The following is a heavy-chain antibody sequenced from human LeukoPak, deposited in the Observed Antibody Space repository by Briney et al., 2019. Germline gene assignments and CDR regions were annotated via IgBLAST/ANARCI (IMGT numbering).Heavy chain of an antibody. CDR3: ARDRWDDISNWSGSFDF. Sequence: PSETLSLTCTVSGGSVSFYFWSWIRQPAGKGLEWIGRVSANGNSNYNPSLMSRVTMSVDTSKHQFSLKVNSVTAADTALYYCARDRWDDISNWSGSFDFWGQGTLVTVSS. V-gene: IGHV4-4*07. J-gene: IGHJ4*02. CDR2: VSANGNS. D-gene: IGHD6-13*01. CDR1: GGSVSFYF.